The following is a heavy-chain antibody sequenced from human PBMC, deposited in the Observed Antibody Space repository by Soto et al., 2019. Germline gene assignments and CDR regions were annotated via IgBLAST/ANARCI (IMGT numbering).Heavy chain of an antibody. CDR1: GYTFTGCY. CDR3: ARGPPEGAQWLLPTALGY. Sequence: AAVKVSCKASGYTFTGCYMHWVRQAPGQGLEWMGWINPNSGNTNYAQKLQGRVTMTTDTSTSTAYMELRSLRSDDTAVYYCARGPPEGAQWLLPTALGYWGQGTLVTVSS. V-gene: IGHV1-18*04. CDR2: INPNSGNT. J-gene: IGHJ4*02. D-gene: IGHD3-22*01.